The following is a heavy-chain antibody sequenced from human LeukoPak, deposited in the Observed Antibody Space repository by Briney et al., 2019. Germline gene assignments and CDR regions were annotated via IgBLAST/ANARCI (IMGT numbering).Heavy chain of an antibody. V-gene: IGHV4-59*01. CDR3: ARTGSTVTMLYPFDH. CDR1: GGSISSYY. J-gene: IGHJ4*02. D-gene: IGHD4-17*01. Sequence: PSGTLSLTCIVSGGSISSYYWSWIRQPPGKGLEWIGYIYNSGSTNYNPSLKSRVSISVDTSKNQFSLKLSSVTAADTAVYYCARTGSTVTMLYPFDHWGQGTLVTVSS. CDR2: IYNSGST.